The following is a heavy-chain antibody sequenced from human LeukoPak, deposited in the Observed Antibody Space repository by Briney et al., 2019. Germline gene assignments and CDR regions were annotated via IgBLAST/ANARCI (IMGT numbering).Heavy chain of an antibody. CDR3: ARASSGYYWDFDY. V-gene: IGHV4-39*01. Sequence: SETLSLTCTVSGDSNSSYNYFWGWIRQPPGKGLEWVGSIYYRGNTYYNPSLKSRVTLSADTSKNQFSLKVTSVTAADTAVYYCARASSGYYWDFDYWGQGALVTVSS. J-gene: IGHJ4*02. CDR2: IYYRGNT. CDR1: GDSNSSYNYF. D-gene: IGHD3-22*01.